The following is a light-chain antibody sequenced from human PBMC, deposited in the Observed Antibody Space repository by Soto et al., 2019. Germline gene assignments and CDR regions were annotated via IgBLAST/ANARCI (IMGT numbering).Light chain of an antibody. CDR3: QQYYSYSWT. J-gene: IGKJ1*01. Sequence: AIRMTQSPSSLSASTGCRVTITCRSSQGISSYLAWYQQKPGKAPKLLIYAASTLQSGVPSRFSGSGSGTDFTLTISCLQYEDFATYYCQQYYSYSWTFGQGTKVDIQ. V-gene: IGKV1-8*01. CDR2: AAS. CDR1: QGISSY.